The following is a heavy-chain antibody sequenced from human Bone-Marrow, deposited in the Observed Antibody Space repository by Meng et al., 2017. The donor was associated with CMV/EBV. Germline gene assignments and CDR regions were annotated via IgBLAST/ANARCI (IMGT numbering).Heavy chain of an antibody. D-gene: IGHD3-3*02. Sequence: GESLKISCAASGFTFRHFAMVWVRQAPGKGLEWVSTISAAGSNTYYADSVKGRFAISRDNSKNSVYLQINSLRAEDTAIYYCARGNFGAFDYWGQGTVVTVSS. CDR3: ARGNFGAFDY. CDR1: GFTFRHFA. CDR2: ISAAGSNT. V-gene: IGHV3-23*01. J-gene: IGHJ4*02.